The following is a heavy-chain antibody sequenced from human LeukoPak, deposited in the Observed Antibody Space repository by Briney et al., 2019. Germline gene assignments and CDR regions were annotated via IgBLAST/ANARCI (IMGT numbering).Heavy chain of an antibody. CDR2: ITGSGDGT. V-gene: IGHV3-23*01. Sequence: GGSLRLSCAASGFTFSGYAMTWVRQAPGKGLEWVSGITGSGDGTHYAESVKGRFTISRDNSKSTVYLQMNSLTVEDTAIYYCAKRDVYGTSSYRPFCLSWGRGTLVTVSS. D-gene: IGHD3-16*02. J-gene: IGHJ5*02. CDR1: GFTFSGYA. CDR3: AKRDVYGTSSYRPFCLS.